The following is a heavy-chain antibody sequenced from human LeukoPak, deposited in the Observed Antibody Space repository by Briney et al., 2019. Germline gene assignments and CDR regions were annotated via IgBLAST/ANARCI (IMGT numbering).Heavy chain of an antibody. CDR3: ARIPLGYSGAYYFDF. CDR1: GGSISSYY. Sequence: PSETLSLTCTVSGGSISSYYWSWIRQPAGKGLEWIGRIYTSGSTNDNPSLRSRVTISVDTSKNQFFLNLSSVSAADTAVYYCARIPLGYSGAYYFDFWGQGALVTVST. D-gene: IGHD5-12*01. CDR2: IYTSGST. V-gene: IGHV4-4*07. J-gene: IGHJ4*02.